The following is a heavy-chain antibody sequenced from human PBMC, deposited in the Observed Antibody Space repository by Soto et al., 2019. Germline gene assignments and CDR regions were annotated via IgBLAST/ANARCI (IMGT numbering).Heavy chain of an antibody. CDR3: GRGRSGQIVVFY. Sequence: ASVKVSCKASGYTFTGHYIHWVRQTPEQGPEWMGEIGPESGATRYAQRFQGRVTMTRDMSITTVYMELNNLSPDDTAVYYCGRGRSGQIVVFYWGQGTPVTVSS. CDR1: GYTFTGHY. CDR2: IGPESGAT. D-gene: IGHD1-26*01. V-gene: IGHV1-2*02. J-gene: IGHJ4*02.